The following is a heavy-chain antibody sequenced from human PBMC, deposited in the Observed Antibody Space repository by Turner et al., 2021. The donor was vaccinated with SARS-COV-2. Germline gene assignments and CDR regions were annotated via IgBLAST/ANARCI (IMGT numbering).Heavy chain of an antibody. V-gene: IGHV3-30-3*01. D-gene: IGHD3-22*01. Sequence: QVQLVESGGGLVQPGRSLRLSCAASGFTFSSYAMHWVRQAPGKGLEWVAVISYDGSNKYYADSVKGRFTISRDNSKNTLYLQMNSLRAEDTAVYYCARDPSITMIDYYFDYWGQGTLVTVSS. CDR1: GFTFSSYA. CDR2: ISYDGSNK. J-gene: IGHJ4*02. CDR3: ARDPSITMIDYYFDY.